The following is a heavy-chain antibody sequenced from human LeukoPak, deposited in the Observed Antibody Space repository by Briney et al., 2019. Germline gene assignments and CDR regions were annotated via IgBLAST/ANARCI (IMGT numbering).Heavy chain of an antibody. J-gene: IGHJ6*02. D-gene: IGHD3-22*01. CDR2: INHSGST. Sequence: SETLSLTCAVYGGSFSGYYWSWIRQPPGKGLEWIGEINHSGSTNYNPSLKSRVTISVDTSKNQFSLKLSSVTAADTAVYYCARRRGSSGPWSYYYGMDVWGQGTTVTVSS. CDR1: GGSFSGYY. CDR3: ARRRGSSGPWSYYYGMDV. V-gene: IGHV4-34*01.